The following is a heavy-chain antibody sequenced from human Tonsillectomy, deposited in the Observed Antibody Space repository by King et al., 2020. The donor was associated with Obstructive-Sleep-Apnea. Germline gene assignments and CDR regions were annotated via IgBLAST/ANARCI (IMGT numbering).Heavy chain of an antibody. D-gene: IGHD6-19*01. CDR2: ISWNSGSI. Sequence: VQLVESGGVLVQPGRSLRLSCAASGFTFDDYGMHWVRQAPGKGLEWVSGISWNSGSIRYADSVKGRFTMSRDNAKNSLFLQMNSLRAEDTALYYCAKSFSRGWYVPFDYWGQGNLVTVS. V-gene: IGHV3-9*01. CDR1: GFTFDDYG. J-gene: IGHJ4*02. CDR3: AKSFSRGWYVPFDY.